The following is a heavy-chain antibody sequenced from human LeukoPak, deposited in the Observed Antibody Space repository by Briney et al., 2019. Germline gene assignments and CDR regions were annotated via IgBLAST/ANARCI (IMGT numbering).Heavy chain of an antibody. V-gene: IGHV4-39*07. Sequence: PSETLSLTCTVSGGSITSYYWGWIRQPPGKGLEWIGSIYYSGSTYYNPSLNSQVTISVDMSKHQFSLKLTSVTAADTAVYYCARHRYGSGLDYWGQGTLVTVSS. J-gene: IGHJ4*02. D-gene: IGHD3-10*01. CDR2: IYYSGST. CDR1: GGSITSYY. CDR3: ARHRYGSGLDY.